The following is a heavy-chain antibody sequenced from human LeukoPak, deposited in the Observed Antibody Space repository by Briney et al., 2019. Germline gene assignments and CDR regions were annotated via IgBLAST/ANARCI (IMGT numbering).Heavy chain of an antibody. J-gene: IGHJ4*02. Sequence: SETLSLTCTVSGGSISSYYWSWIRQPPGKGLEWIGYIYYSGSTNYNPSLKSRVTISVDTSKNQFSLKLSSVTAADTAVYYCARGGTVHYWGQGTLVTVSS. V-gene: IGHV4-59*01. D-gene: IGHD4-17*01. CDR3: ARGGTVHY. CDR1: GGSISSYY. CDR2: IYYSGST.